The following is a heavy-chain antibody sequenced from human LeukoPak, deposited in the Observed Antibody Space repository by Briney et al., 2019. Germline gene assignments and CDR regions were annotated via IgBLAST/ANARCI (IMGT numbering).Heavy chain of an antibody. CDR1: GYTFTDYY. Sequence: ASVKVSCKASGYTFTDYYLYWVRQAPGQGLEWMGWISAYNGNTNYAQKLQGRVTMTTDTSTSTAYMELRSLRSDDTAVYYCARDRGGPCSSTSCYPSLFFDYWGQGTLVTVSS. V-gene: IGHV1-18*04. CDR3: ARDRGGPCSSTSCYPSLFFDY. CDR2: ISAYNGNT. D-gene: IGHD2-2*01. J-gene: IGHJ4*02.